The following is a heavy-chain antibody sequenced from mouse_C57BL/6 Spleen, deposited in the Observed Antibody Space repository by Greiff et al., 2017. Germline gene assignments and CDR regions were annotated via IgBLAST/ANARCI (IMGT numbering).Heavy chain of an antibody. V-gene: IGHV1-61*01. Sequence: QVHVKQPGAELVRPGSSVKLSCKASGYTFTSYWMDWVKQRPGQGLEWIGNIYPSDSETHYNQKFKDKATLTVDKSSSTAYMQLSSLTSEDSAVYYCARENPRLFDYWGQGTTLTVSS. CDR2: IYPSDSET. J-gene: IGHJ2*01. CDR1: GYTFTSYW. D-gene: IGHD1-2*01. CDR3: ARENPRLFDY.